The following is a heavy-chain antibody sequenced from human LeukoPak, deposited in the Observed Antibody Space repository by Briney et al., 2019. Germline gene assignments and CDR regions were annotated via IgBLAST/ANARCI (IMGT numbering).Heavy chain of an antibody. CDR2: ISGSGGST. Sequence: GGSLRLSCAASGFTFSSYAMSWVRQAPGKGLEWVSAISGSGGSTYYADSVKGRFTISRDNSENTLYLQMNSLRAEDTAVYYCAKGYGPPYYDFWSGYYSYYGMDVWGQGTTVTVSS. J-gene: IGHJ6*02. V-gene: IGHV3-23*01. CDR1: GFTFSSYA. CDR3: AKGYGPPYYDFWSGYYSYYGMDV. D-gene: IGHD3-3*01.